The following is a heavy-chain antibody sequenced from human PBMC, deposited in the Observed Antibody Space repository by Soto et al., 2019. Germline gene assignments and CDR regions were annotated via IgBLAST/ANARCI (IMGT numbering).Heavy chain of an antibody. J-gene: IGHJ4*02. V-gene: IGHV4-34*01. CDR2: INHSGST. D-gene: IGHD3-9*01. CDR3: ARTYYDILTDYYNYFDY. Sequence: LSLTCAVYGGSFSGYYWSWIRQPPGKGLEWIGEINHSGSTNYNPSLKSRVTISVDTSKNHFSLKLSSVTAADTAVYYCARTYYDILTDYYNYFDYWGQGTLVTVSS. CDR1: GGSFSGYY.